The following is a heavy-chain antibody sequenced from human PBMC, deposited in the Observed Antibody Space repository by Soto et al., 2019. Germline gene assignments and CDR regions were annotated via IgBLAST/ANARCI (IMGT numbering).Heavy chain of an antibody. CDR1: GGSISSYY. CDR2: IYYSGST. D-gene: IGHD2-15*01. Sequence: SETLSLTCTVSGGSISSYYWSWIRQPPGKGLEWIGYIYYSGSTNYNPSLKSRVTISVDTSKNQFSLKLSPVTAADTAVYYCARSPGSGGYYYGMDVWGQGTTVTVSS. CDR3: ARSPGSGGYYYGMDV. J-gene: IGHJ6*02. V-gene: IGHV4-59*01.